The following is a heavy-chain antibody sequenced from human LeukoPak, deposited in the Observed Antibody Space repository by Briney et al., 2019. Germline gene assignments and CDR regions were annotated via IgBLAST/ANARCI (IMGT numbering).Heavy chain of an antibody. CDR3: AGLPPGYSSGWFDY. V-gene: IGHV4-59*01. J-gene: IGHJ4*02. D-gene: IGHD6-19*01. Sequence: SETLSLTCTVSGGSISGYYWSWIRQPPGKGLEWIGYIYYSGSTNYNPSLKSRVTISVDTSKNQFSLKLSSVTAADTAVYYCAGLPPGYSSGWFDYWGQGTLVTVSS. CDR2: IYYSGST. CDR1: GGSISGYY.